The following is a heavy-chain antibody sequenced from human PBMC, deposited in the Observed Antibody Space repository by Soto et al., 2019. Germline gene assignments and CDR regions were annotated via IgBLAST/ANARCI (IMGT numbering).Heavy chain of an antibody. V-gene: IGHV3-23*01. Sequence: PGGSLRLSCAASGFTFSSYAMSWVRQAPGKGLEWVSAISGSGGSTYYADSVKGRLTISRDNSKNTLYLQMNSLRAEDTAVYYCAKEGPPYYYDSSGYSTNLYYFDYWGQGTLVTVSS. CDR3: AKEGPPYYYDSSGYSTNLYYFDY. D-gene: IGHD3-22*01. J-gene: IGHJ4*02. CDR2: ISGSGGST. CDR1: GFTFSSYA.